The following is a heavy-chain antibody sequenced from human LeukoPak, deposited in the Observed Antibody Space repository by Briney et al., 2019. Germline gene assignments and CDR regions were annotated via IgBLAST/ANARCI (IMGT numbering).Heavy chain of an antibody. V-gene: IGHV1-24*01. D-gene: IGHD3-22*01. Sequence: ASVKVSCKVSGYTLTDLSMHWVRQAPGKGLEWMGGFDPEDGETIYAQKFQGRVTMTEDTSTDTAYMELSSLRSEDTAVYYCATGGSGYYYGAFDIWGQGTMVTVSS. J-gene: IGHJ3*02. CDR2: FDPEDGET. CDR1: GYTLTDLS. CDR3: ATGGSGYYYGAFDI.